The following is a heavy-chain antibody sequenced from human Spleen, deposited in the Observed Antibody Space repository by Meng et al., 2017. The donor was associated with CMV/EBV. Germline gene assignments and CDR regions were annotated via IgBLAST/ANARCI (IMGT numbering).Heavy chain of an antibody. Sequence: SETLSLTCTVSGGSVSSGGSYWSWIRQPPGKGPEWIGYVYYTGSTNYNPSLKSRVTISVDTSKNQVSLKLRSVTAADTALYYCARGPLSDFWSGYYYFDYWGQGTLVTVSS. CDR1: GGSVSSGGSY. CDR2: VYYTGST. J-gene: IGHJ4*02. CDR3: ARGPLSDFWSGYYYFDY. D-gene: IGHD3-3*01. V-gene: IGHV4-61*08.